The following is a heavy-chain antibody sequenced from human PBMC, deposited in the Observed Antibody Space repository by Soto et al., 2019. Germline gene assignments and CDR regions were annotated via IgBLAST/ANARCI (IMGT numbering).Heavy chain of an antibody. CDR3: ARLWSEREPNFDS. CDR1: GYTFSDSA. Sequence: EVQLVESGGGLVQPGGSLKLSCAASGYTFSDSAMHWVRQASGKGLEWVGRIRSKANSYATVYAASVTGRFTISRDDSKNTAYLQMNSLKTEDTAVYYCARLWSEREPNFDSWGQGTLVSVSS. V-gene: IGHV3-73*02. J-gene: IGHJ4*02. D-gene: IGHD1-26*01. CDR2: IRSKANSYAT.